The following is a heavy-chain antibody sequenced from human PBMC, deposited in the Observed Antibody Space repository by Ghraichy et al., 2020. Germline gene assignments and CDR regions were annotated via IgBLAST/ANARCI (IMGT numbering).Heavy chain of an antibody. J-gene: IGHJ4*02. D-gene: IGHD6-13*01. CDR1: GGSISSYY. Sequence: SETLSLTCTVSGGSISSYYWSWIRQPPGKGLEWIGNIYYSGSTIYNPSLNSRVIISVDTSKNQFSLKLSSVTAADTAVYYCERRVPGTIAEPFDYWGQGTLVTXSS. CDR3: ERRVPGTIAEPFDY. V-gene: IGHV4-59*08. CDR2: IYYSGST.